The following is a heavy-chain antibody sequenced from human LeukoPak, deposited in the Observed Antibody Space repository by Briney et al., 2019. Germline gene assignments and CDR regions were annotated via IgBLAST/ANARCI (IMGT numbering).Heavy chain of an antibody. CDR1: GFTFSSYG. Sequence: GGSLRLSCAASGFTFSSYGMHWVRQAPGKGLEWVAVISYDGSNKYYADSVKGRFTISRDNSKNTLYLQMSSLRAEDTAVYYCAKDVSQRRDGYNYFDYWGQGTLVTVSS. CDR2: ISYDGSNK. CDR3: AKDVSQRRDGYNYFDY. D-gene: IGHD5-24*01. J-gene: IGHJ4*02. V-gene: IGHV3-30*18.